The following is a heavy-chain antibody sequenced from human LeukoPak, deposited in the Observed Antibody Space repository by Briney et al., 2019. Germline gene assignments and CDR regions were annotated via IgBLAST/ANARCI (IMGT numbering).Heavy chain of an antibody. CDR3: ARDQEEMAPGWFDP. CDR1: GGSISSYY. V-gene: IGHV4-59*01. J-gene: IGHJ5*02. D-gene: IGHD5-24*01. CDR2: IYYSGST. Sequence: SETLSLTCTVSGGSISSYYWSWTRQPPGKGLEWIGYIYYSGSTNYNPSLKSRVTISVDTSKNQFSLKLSSVTAADTAVYYCARDQEEMAPGWFDPWGQGTLVTVSS.